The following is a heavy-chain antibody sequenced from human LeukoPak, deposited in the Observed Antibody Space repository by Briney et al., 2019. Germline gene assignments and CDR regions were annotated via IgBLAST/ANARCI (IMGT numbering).Heavy chain of an antibody. D-gene: IGHD3-3*01. V-gene: IGHV3-30-3*01. CDR1: GFTFSSYA. CDR3: ARVGYDFWSGYDNWFDP. CDR2: ISYDGSNK. Sequence: GGSLRLSCAASGFTFSSYAMHWFRQAPGKGLEWVAVISYDGSNKYYADSVKGRFTISRDNSKNTLYLQMNSLRAEDTAVYYCARVGYDFWSGYDNWFDPWGQGTLVTVSS. J-gene: IGHJ5*02.